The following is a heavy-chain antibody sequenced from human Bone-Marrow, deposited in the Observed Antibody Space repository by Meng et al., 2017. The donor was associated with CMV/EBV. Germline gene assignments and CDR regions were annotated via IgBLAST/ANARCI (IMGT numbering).Heavy chain of an antibody. D-gene: IGHD6-13*01. V-gene: IGHV1-2*02. CDR2: INPNSGGT. J-gene: IGHJ6*02. CDR1: GYTFTGYY. Sequence: ASVKVSCKASGYTFTGYYMHWVRQAPGQGLEWMGWINPNSGGTNYAQKFQGRVTMTRDTSISTAYMELSRLRSDDTAVYYCARAGIAAAGIDGLDHYYYYGMDVWGQGTTVTVSS. CDR3: ARAGIAAAGIDGLDHYYYYGMDV.